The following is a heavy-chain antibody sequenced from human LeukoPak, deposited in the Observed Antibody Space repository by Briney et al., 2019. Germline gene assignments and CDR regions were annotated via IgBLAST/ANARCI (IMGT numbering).Heavy chain of an antibody. Sequence: SETLSLTCTVSGGSISSYYWSWIRQPPGKGLEWIGYIYHSGSTYYNPSLKSRVTISVDRSKNQFSLKLSSVTAADTAVYYCARVKRSGYEYYFDCWGQGTLVTVSS. CDR1: GGSISSYY. CDR2: IYHSGST. J-gene: IGHJ4*02. D-gene: IGHD5-12*01. CDR3: ARVKRSGYEYYFDC. V-gene: IGHV4-59*12.